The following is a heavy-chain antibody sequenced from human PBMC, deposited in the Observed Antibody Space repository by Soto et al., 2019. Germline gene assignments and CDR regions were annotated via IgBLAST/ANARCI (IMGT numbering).Heavy chain of an antibody. D-gene: IGHD1-1*01. CDR2: IYCSGST. CDR1: GDSVTSGNYY. J-gene: IGHJ4*02. CDR3: AMTTVDTYMISWFDPWGY. V-gene: IGHV4-61*01. Sequence: PSETLSLTCTVSGDSVTSGNYYWSWIRQPPGKGLEWIGHIYCSGSTNYSPSLKSRVTISLDTSNNQFSLKVTSVTAADTAVYYCAMTTVDTYMISWFDPWGYWGQGIQVTVSS.